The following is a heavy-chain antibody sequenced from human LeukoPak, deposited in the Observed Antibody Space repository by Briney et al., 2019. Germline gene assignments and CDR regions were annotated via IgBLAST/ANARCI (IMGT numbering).Heavy chain of an antibody. CDR3: ATVRGSGVVDY. D-gene: IGHD3-10*01. V-gene: IGHV4-38-2*02. J-gene: IGHJ4*02. CDR2: IYHSGIA. CDR1: GYSISSGYY. Sequence: SETLSLTCTASGYSISSGYYWGWVRQPPGKGLEWIGSIYHSGIAYYNPSLKSRVTISVDTSKNQFSLNLSSVTAADTAVYYCATVRGSGVVDYWGQGTLVTVSS.